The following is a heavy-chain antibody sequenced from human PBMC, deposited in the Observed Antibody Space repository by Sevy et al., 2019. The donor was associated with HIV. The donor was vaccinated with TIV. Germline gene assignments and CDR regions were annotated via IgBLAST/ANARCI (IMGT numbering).Heavy chain of an antibody. V-gene: IGHV3-23*01. CDR1: GFTFSIYA. CDR3: AKVDVVVPVADYGLDV. Sequence: GGSLRLSCAASGFTFSIYAMSWVRQAPGKGLEWVSSISRSGGSTHYADSVKGRLTISRDNSKSTLFLQMNSLRAEDTADYYCAKVDVVVPVADYGLDVWGQGTTVTVSS. J-gene: IGHJ6*02. D-gene: IGHD2-2*01. CDR2: ISRSGGST.